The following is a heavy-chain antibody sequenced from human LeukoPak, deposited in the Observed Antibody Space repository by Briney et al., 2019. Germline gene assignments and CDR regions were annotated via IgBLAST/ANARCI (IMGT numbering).Heavy chain of an antibody. CDR2: IYYTGST. V-gene: IGHV4-59*01. D-gene: IGHD6-6*01. CDR1: GGSISSYY. CDR3: AREYSSSSFGFPDAFDI. J-gene: IGHJ3*02. Sequence: ESGPTLVKPSETLSLTCTVSGGSISSYYWSWIRQPPGKGLEWIGYIYYTGSTDYNPSLKSRVTLSVDTSKSQLSLKLRSVTAADTAVYYCAREYSSSSFGFPDAFDIWGQGTMVTVSS.